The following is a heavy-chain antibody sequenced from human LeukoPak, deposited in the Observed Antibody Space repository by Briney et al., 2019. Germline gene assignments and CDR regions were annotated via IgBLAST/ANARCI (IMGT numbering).Heavy chain of an antibody. J-gene: IGHJ4*02. CDR3: AGFSSSWSNNY. D-gene: IGHD6-13*01. CDR2: MYSGDST. Sequence: PGGSLRLSCAASGFTFRSYSMNWVRQAPGKGLEWVSVMYSGDSTYYADSVKGRFTSSRDNSKNTLYLQMNTLRAEDTAVYYCAGFSSSWSNNYWGQGTLVTVSS. CDR1: GFTFRSYS. V-gene: IGHV3-53*01.